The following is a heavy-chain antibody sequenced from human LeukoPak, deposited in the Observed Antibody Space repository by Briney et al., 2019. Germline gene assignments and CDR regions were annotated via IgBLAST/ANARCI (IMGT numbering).Heavy chain of an antibody. V-gene: IGHV4-34*01. CDR2: INDSGST. CDR3: AREVGATRTADFDY. J-gene: IGHJ4*02. D-gene: IGHD1-26*01. CDR1: GGSFSGYY. Sequence: SETLSLTCAVYGGSFSGYYWSWIRQPPGKGLEWIGEINDSGSTNYNPSLKSRVTISVDTSKNQFSLKLSSVTAADTAVYYCAREVGATRTADFDYWGQGTLVTVSS.